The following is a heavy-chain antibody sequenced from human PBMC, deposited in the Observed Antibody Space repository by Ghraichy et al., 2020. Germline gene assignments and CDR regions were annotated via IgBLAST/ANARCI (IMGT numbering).Heavy chain of an antibody. CDR2: IYYSGST. D-gene: IGHD6-6*01. Sequence: SETLSLTCTVSGGSISSGDYYWSWIRQPPGKGLEWIGYIYYSGSTYYNPSLKSRVTISVDTSKNQFSLKLSSVTAADTAVYYCARDCIAAGEFPPHLYYYGMDVWGQGTTVTVSS. CDR3: ARDCIAAGEFPPHLYYYGMDV. CDR1: GGSISSGDYY. J-gene: IGHJ6*02. V-gene: IGHV4-30-4*01.